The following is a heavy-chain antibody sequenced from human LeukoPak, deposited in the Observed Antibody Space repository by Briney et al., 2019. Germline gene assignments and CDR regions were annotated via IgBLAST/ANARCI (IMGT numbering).Heavy chain of an antibody. CDR1: GFTFSDYY. Sequence: PGESLRLSCAASGFTFSDYYMSWIRQAPGKGLEWVSYISSSSSHINYADSVKGRFTISRDNARNSVYLQMSGLRAEDTAVYYCARDVTVGRIFFDNWGQGTLVTVSS. CDR3: ARDVTVGRIFFDN. V-gene: IGHV3-11*06. CDR2: ISSSSSHI. D-gene: IGHD4-23*01. J-gene: IGHJ4*02.